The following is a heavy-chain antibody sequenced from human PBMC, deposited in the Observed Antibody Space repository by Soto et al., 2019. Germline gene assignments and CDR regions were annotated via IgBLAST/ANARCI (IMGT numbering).Heavy chain of an antibody. D-gene: IGHD3-10*01. Sequence: GVSLRLSCAASGFTFSSYSMSWVRQAPGKGLEWVSGFRTGGDDCTTYYADSVKGRFTISRDNSKNTLFLQMNSLRAEDTAIYYCAKKLNSGPGNQCFDCWGQGPMITVSS. CDR3: AKKLNSGPGNQCFDC. V-gene: IGHV3-23*01. J-gene: IGHJ4*02. CDR2: FRTGGDDCTT. CDR1: GFTFSSYS.